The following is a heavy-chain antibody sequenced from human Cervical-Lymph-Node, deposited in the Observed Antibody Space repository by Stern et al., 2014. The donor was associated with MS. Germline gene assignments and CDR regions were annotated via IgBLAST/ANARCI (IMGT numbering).Heavy chain of an antibody. J-gene: IGHJ5*02. Sequence: QMQLVQSGAEVKKPGASVKVACKASGYTFTNYGISWVRQAPGQGLEWMGWISGYNDDTNYVEKFQGRVTVATDTSTSTAYMELRSLRSDDTAVYYCARDPHIAVAGTGGGFDPWGQGTLVTVSS. CDR3: ARDPHIAVAGTGGGFDP. CDR2: ISGYNDDT. CDR1: GYTFTNYG. V-gene: IGHV1-18*01. D-gene: IGHD6-19*01.